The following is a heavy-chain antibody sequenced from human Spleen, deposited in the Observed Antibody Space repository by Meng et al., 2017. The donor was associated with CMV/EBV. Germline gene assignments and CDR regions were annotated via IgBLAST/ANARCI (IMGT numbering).Heavy chain of an antibody. CDR1: GFTFTDYY. D-gene: IGHD3-16*01. CDR2: INPDGDKT. J-gene: IGHJ4*02. Sequence: KVSGKTSGFTFTDYYMHWVRQAPGQGLEWMGWINPDGDKTNYAPKFHGRVTMTRDSSISTVYMELSRLRSDDTAVFYCAREIGGADYWGQGTLVTVSS. CDR3: AREIGGADY. V-gene: IGHV1-2*02.